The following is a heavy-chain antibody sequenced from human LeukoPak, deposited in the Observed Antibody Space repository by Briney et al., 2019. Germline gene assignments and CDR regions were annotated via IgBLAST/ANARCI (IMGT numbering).Heavy chain of an antibody. CDR2: INHSGST. CDR3: AATGNIGYSSSWYDY. V-gene: IGHV4-34*01. Sequence: SETLSLTCAVYGGSFSGYYWSWIRQPPGKGLEWIGEINHSGSTNYNPSLKSRVTISVDTSKNQFSLKPSSVTAADTAVYYCAATGNIGYSSSWYDYWGQGTLVTVSS. D-gene: IGHD6-13*01. J-gene: IGHJ4*02. CDR1: GGSFSGYY.